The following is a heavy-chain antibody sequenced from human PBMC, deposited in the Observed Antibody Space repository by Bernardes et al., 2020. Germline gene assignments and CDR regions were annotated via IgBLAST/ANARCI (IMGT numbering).Heavy chain of an antibody. CDR2: ISPYNGNT. CDR1: GYTFTSYG. D-gene: IGHD2-15*01. Sequence: AAEKVSCKASGYTFTSYGITWVRQAPGQGLEWMGSISPYNGNTTYAQKFQGRVTMTTDTSTSTAYMDLRSLRSDDTAVYYCARETYCSGGNCYWDYWGQGTLVTVSS. J-gene: IGHJ4*02. V-gene: IGHV1-18*01. CDR3: ARETYCSGGNCYWDY.